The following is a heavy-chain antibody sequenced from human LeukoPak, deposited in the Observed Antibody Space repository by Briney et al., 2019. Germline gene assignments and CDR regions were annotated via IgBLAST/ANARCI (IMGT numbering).Heavy chain of an antibody. Sequence: ASVKVSCKVSGFTLTELSMHWVRQAPGKGLEWMGGFDPEDGETIYAQKFQGRVTITADESTSTAYMELSSLRSEDTAVYYCARGGPEQYYYYYMDVWGKGTTVTISS. CDR1: GFTLTELS. V-gene: IGHV1-24*01. J-gene: IGHJ6*03. D-gene: IGHD6-13*01. CDR2: FDPEDGET. CDR3: ARGGPEQYYYYYMDV.